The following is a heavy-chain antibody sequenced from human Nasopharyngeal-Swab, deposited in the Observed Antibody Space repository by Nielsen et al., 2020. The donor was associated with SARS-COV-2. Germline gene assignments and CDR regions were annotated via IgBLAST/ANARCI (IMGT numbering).Heavy chain of an antibody. Sequence: SETLSLTCSVSGGSMNSYTWTWIRQPPGKGLEWMGYVYFSGSSNYNPSLKSRLTISVDTARNQFSLKLTSVTAADTAVYYCARMEADSYGGLDVWGQGTTVTVSS. CDR3: ARMEADSYGGLDV. CDR1: GGSMNSYT. J-gene: IGHJ6*02. V-gene: IGHV4-59*01. D-gene: IGHD1-1*01. CDR2: VYFSGSS.